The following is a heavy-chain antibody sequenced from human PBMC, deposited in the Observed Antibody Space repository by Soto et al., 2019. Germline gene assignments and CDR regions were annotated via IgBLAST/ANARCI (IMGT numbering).Heavy chain of an antibody. Sequence: QVQLVESWGGVVQPGRSLRLSCSASGVTFRSYGMPWVRQAPGKGLAWVAVISYNGSKKDYEDSVKGRRTISRDSSKNTLYLQMNSPRVEDTAVYNCAKDRREYGGNCFDYWGQGPRVIV. V-gene: IGHV3-30*18. CDR3: AKDRREYGGNCFDY. D-gene: IGHD2-15*01. J-gene: IGHJ4*02. CDR2: ISYNGSKK. CDR1: GVTFRSYG.